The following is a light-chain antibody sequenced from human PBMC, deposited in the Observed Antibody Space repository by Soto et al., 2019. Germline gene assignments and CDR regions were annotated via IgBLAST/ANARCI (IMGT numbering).Light chain of an antibody. CDR2: FAS. Sequence: EIVMTQSPATLSVSPGERATRSCRASQSMYNDLAWYQQKPGQAPRLLIYFASTRATGIPARFSGSGSGTEFTLTISSLQSEDFAVYYCQQYNNWPITFGGGTKVEI. V-gene: IGKV3-15*01. CDR3: QQYNNWPIT. J-gene: IGKJ4*01. CDR1: QSMYND.